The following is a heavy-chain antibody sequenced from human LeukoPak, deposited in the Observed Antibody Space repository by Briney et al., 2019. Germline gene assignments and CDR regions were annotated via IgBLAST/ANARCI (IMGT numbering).Heavy chain of an antibody. D-gene: IGHD2-2*01. CDR2: ISYDGSNK. CDR3: AKAGPAYCSSTSCYSSWFDP. J-gene: IGHJ5*02. V-gene: IGHV3-30*18. Sequence: GGSLRLSCAASGFTFSSYGMHWVRQAPGKGLEWVAVISYDGSNKYYADSVKGRFTISRDNSKNTLYLQMNSLRAEDTAVYYCAKAGPAYCSSTSCYSSWFDPWGQGTLVTVSS. CDR1: GFTFSSYG.